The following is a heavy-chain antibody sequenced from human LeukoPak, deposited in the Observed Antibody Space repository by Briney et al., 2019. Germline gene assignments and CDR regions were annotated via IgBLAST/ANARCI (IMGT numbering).Heavy chain of an antibody. J-gene: IGHJ5*02. CDR2: TYYRSKWYN. Sequence: SQTLSLTCAISGDGVSSNSAAWNWIRQSPSRGLEWLGRTYYRSKWYNDYAVSVKSRITINPDTFKNQFSLQLNSVTPEDTAVYYCARSGVSSGLYNWFDPWGQGTLVTVSS. CDR3: ARSGVSSGLYNWFDP. CDR1: GDGVSSNSAA. D-gene: IGHD6-19*01. V-gene: IGHV6-1*01.